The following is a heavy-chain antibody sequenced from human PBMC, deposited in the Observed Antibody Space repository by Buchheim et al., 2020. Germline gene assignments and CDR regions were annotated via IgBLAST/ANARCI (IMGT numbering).Heavy chain of an antibody. CDR1: GFTFSSYA. V-gene: IGHV3-30-3*01. D-gene: IGHD6-13*01. CDR2: ISYDGSNK. Sequence: QVQLVESGGGVVQPGRSLRLSCAASGFTFSSYAMHWVRQAPGKGLEWVAVISYDGSNKYYADSVKGRFTISRDNSKNTLYLQMNSLRAEDTAVYYCARSIAAAGYFDYWGQGTL. J-gene: IGHJ4*02. CDR3: ARSIAAAGYFDY.